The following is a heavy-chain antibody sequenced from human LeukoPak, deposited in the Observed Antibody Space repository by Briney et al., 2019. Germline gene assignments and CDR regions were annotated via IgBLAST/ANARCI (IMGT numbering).Heavy chain of an antibody. D-gene: IGHD2-21*01. CDR1: GFTFSNYR. Sequence: GDSLRLSCTTSGFTFSNYRMHWVRQAPGKGLEFVAFIRYYASNRYYADSLKGRFTIYRDNSKNTLYLQMDNLRAEDTAVYYCAKDQNGTYSDGSDYWG. CDR2: IRYYASNR. V-gene: IGHV3-30*02. J-gene: IGHJ4*01. CDR3: AKDQNGTYSDGSDY.